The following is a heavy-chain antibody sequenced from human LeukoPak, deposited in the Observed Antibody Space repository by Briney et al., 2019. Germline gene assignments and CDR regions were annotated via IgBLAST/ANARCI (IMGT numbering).Heavy chain of an antibody. J-gene: IGHJ4*02. Sequence: ASVKVSCKASEYTFTSYDINWVRQATGQGLEWMGWMNPNSGNTVYAQKFQGRVTMTTDTSTSTAHMELRSLRYDDTAVYYCARDGRFAAYEPDYWGQGTLVTVSS. CDR3: ARDGRFAAYEPDY. V-gene: IGHV1-8*01. CDR2: MNPNSGNT. CDR1: EYTFTSYD. D-gene: IGHD3-10*01.